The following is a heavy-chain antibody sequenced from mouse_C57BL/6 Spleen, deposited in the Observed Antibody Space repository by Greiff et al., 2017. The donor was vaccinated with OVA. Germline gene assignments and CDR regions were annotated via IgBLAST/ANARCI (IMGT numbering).Heavy chain of an antibody. Sequence: DVKLVESGGGLVKPGGSLKLSCAASGFTFSDYGMHWVRQAPEKGLEWVAYISSGISTIYYADTVKGRFTISRDNAKNTLFLQMTSLRSEDTAMYYCAREDGYLAWFAYWGQGTLVTVSA. CDR3: AREDGYLAWFAY. J-gene: IGHJ3*01. CDR2: ISSGISTI. D-gene: IGHD2-3*01. CDR1: GFTFSDYG. V-gene: IGHV5-17*01.